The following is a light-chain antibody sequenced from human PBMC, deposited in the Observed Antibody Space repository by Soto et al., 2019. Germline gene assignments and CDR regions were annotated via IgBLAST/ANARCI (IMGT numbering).Light chain of an antibody. CDR2: DVS. CDR3: QQYNNWPLS. J-gene: IGKJ5*01. Sequence: EIVMTQSPDTLSVSPGERATLTCRAGQGVTTNFAWYQQKSGQSPRLLIYDVSIRATGVPARFSATGSETDFTLTISGLQSGDSAVYFCQQYNNWPLSFGHGTRLVIK. CDR1: QGVTTN. V-gene: IGKV3-15*01.